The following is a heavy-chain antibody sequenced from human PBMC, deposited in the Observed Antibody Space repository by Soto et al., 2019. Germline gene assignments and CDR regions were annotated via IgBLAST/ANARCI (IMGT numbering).Heavy chain of an antibody. Sequence: QVQLQESGPGLVKPSQTLSLTCTVSGGSISSGDYYWSWIRQPPGKDLGWIGYIYYSGSTYYNPSLMSRVTISVDTSKNLPSLKLSSVTAADTAVYYCARHPAYCGGDCYPDYYFDYWGQGTRVTVSS. CDR1: GGSISSGDYY. V-gene: IGHV4-30-4*01. D-gene: IGHD2-21*02. CDR3: ARHPAYCGGDCYPDYYFDY. CDR2: IYYSGST. J-gene: IGHJ4*02.